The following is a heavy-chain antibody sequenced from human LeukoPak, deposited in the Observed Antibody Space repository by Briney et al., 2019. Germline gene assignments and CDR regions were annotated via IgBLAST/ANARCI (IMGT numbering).Heavy chain of an antibody. J-gene: IGHJ6*03. V-gene: IGHV4-4*07. Sequence: PSETLSFTCTVSGGSIISYYWSWIRQPAGKGLEWIGRIYTSGSTNYNPSLKSRVTMSVDTSKNQFSLKLSSVTAADTAVYYCARVRYSGSYSYYYYMDVWGKGTTVNVSS. CDR1: GGSIISYY. CDR2: IYTSGST. CDR3: ARVRYSGSYSYYYYMDV. D-gene: IGHD1-26*01.